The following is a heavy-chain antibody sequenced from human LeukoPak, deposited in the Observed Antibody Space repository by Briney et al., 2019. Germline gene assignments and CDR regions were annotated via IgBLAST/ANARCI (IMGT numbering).Heavy chain of an antibody. D-gene: IGHD3-22*01. CDR1: GFTFSSYA. J-gene: IGHJ4*02. V-gene: IGHV3-23*01. Sequence: GGSLRLSCAASGFTFSSYAMSWVRQAPGKGLEWVSAISGSGGSTYYADSVKGRFTISRDNSKNTLYLQMNSLRAEDTAVYYCAKGGATYYYDSSGYNLFDCWGQGTLVTVSS. CDR2: ISGSGGST. CDR3: AKGGATYYYDSSGYNLFDC.